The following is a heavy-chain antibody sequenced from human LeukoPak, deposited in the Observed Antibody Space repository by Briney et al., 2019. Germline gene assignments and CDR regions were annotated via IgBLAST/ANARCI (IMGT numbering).Heavy chain of an antibody. CDR2: IYHSGTT. CDR1: GGSIISSGGYYY. V-gene: IGHV4-61*08. Sequence: SETLSLTCTVSGGSIISSGGYYYWSWIRQPPGKGLEWIGYIYHSGTTNYNPSLKSRVTISVDTSKSQFSLKLSSVTAADTAIYYCARNIVEPRQVDYWGQGTLVTVSS. CDR3: ARNIVEPRQVDY. D-gene: IGHD5-12*01. J-gene: IGHJ4*02.